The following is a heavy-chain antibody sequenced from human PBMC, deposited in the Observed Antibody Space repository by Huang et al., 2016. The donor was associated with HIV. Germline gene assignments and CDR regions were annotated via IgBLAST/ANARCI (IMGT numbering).Heavy chain of an antibody. CDR1: GYTFTDSN. Sequence: QVQLVQSGAEVKNPGASVRVSCKASGYTFTDSNIHWVRQATGQGLEWMGWINPKRGGTIYAQRFKGRITMTRDTTISTVHMDLRRIQSDDTAVYFCARDWSFGSSTSPADWGQGTLVTVSS. CDR2: INPKRGGT. V-gene: IGHV1-2*02. J-gene: IGHJ4*02. CDR3: ARDWSFGSSTSPAD. D-gene: IGHD6-6*01.